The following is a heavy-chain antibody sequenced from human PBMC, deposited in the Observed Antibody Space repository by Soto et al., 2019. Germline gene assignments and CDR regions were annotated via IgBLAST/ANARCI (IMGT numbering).Heavy chain of an antibody. CDR2: IYYSGST. CDR3: ARHTPAISISDH. J-gene: IGHJ4*02. D-gene: IGHD2-15*01. V-gene: IGHV4-39*01. CDR1: SGSISSSSYY. Sequence: QLQLQESGPGLVKPWETLSLTCTVSSGSISSSSYYWGWIRQPPGKGLEWIGSIYYSGSTYYNPSLKSRVTISVDTSKNQFSLKLSSVTAADTAVYYCARHTPAISISDHWGQGTLVTVSS.